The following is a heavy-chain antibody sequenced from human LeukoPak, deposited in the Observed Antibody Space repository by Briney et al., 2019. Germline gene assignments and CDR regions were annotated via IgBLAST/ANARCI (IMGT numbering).Heavy chain of an antibody. J-gene: IGHJ3*01. CDR3: AREGHTSGYCGTFDV. D-gene: IGHD3-22*01. CDR2: MSYDGFSK. CDR1: GIAFSNSI. V-gene: IGHV3-30*04. Sequence: PGGSLRLSCVASGIAFSNSIMHLVRQAPGKGLEWVSAMSYDGFSKYYADSMKGRLTISRDDSKNTVYLQMKSLRPEDTAVYYCAREGHTSGYCGTFDVWGQGTTVAVS.